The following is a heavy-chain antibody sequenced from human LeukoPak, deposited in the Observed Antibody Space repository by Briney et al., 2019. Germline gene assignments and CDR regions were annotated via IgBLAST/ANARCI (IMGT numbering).Heavy chain of an antibody. Sequence: GGSLRLSCEASGFSLVYYSMNWVRQAPGKGLEWVSSISRNSGYIFYADAVQGRFTTSRDNAKNSLYLQMNSLRAEDTAVYYCARFPEGDANWAIDYWGQGTLVTVSS. V-gene: IGHV3-21*01. CDR1: GFSLVYYS. D-gene: IGHD1-1*01. J-gene: IGHJ4*02. CDR2: ISRNSGYI. CDR3: ARFPEGDANWAIDY.